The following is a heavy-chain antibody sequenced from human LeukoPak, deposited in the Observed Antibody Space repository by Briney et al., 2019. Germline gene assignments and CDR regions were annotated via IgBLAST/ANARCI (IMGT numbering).Heavy chain of an antibody. Sequence: SETLSLTCTVSGGSISSSSYYWGWIRQPPGQGLEWIGSIYYSGSTYYNPSLKSRVTISVDTSKNQFSLKLSSVTAADTAVYYCARILVAKYYYYYYMDVWGKGTTVTVSS. V-gene: IGHV4-39*07. CDR3: ARILVAKYYYYYYMDV. CDR1: GGSISSSSYY. D-gene: IGHD3-22*01. CDR2: IYYSGST. J-gene: IGHJ6*03.